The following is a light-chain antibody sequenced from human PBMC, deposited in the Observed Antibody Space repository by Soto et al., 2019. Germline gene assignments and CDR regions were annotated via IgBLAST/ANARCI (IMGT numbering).Light chain of an antibody. CDR1: SSDVGGYNY. V-gene: IGLV2-14*03. Sequence: QSALTQPASVSGSPGQSITISCTGTSSDVGGYNYVSWYQQRPGKAPKLMIYDVGYRPSGVSNRFTGSKSGNTASLTISGLQAEDEADYYCSSYTSSSTYVFGTGT. CDR2: DVG. CDR3: SSYTSSSTYV. J-gene: IGLJ1*01.